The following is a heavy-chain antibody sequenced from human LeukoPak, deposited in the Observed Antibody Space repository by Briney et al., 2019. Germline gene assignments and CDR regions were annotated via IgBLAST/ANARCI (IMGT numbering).Heavy chain of an antibody. D-gene: IGHD2-2*02. V-gene: IGHV1-2*02. CDR3: ARGELGYCSSTSCYTAGGSDY. CDR2: INPNSGGT. J-gene: IGHJ4*02. Sequence: ASVKVSCKASGYTFTGYYMHWVRQAPGQGLEWMGWINPNSGGTNYAQKFQGRVTMTRDTSISTAYMELSRLRSDDTAVYYCARGELGYCSSTSCYTAGGSDYWGQGTLVTVSS. CDR1: GYTFTGYY.